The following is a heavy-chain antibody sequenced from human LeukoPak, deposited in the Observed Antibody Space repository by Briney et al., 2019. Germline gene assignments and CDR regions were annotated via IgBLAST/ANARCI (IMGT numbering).Heavy chain of an antibody. D-gene: IGHD6-25*01. Sequence: SQTLSLTCTVSGGSISSGSYYWSWIQQPAGKGLEWIGRIYTSGSTNYNPSLKSRVTISVDTSKNQFSLKLSSVTAADTAVYYRAREGNPGGFDPWGQGTLVTVSS. J-gene: IGHJ5*02. CDR1: GGSISSGSYY. V-gene: IGHV4-61*02. CDR2: IYTSGST. CDR3: AREGNPGGFDP.